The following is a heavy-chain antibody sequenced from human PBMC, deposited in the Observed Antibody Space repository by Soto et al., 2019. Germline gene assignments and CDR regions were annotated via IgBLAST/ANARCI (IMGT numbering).Heavy chain of an antibody. V-gene: IGHV1-18*01. CDR2: ISAYNGNT. J-gene: IGHJ6*02. CDR3: ARDGLTGTTDYYYGMDV. D-gene: IGHD1-7*01. Sequence: RASVKVSCKASGYTFTSYGISWVRQAPGQGLEWMGWISAYNGNTNYAQKLQGRVTMTTDTSTSTAYMELRSLRSDDTAVYYCARDGLTGTTDYYYGMDVWGQGTTVTVSS. CDR1: GYTFTSYG.